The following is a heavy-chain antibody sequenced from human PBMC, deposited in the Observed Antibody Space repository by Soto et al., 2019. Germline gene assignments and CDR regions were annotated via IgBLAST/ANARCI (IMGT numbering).Heavy chain of an antibody. V-gene: IGHV3-11*01. CDR2: ITFSGNTV. CDR3: ARVSWREKYGMDV. Sequence: GGSLRLSCAASGFTFSDSYMSWIRQAPGKGLEWISYITFSGNTVYYADSLKGRFTISRDNAKNSLYLQMNRLRAEDTAVYYCARVSWREKYGMDVWGQGPTVTVSS. CDR1: GFTFSDSY. J-gene: IGHJ6*02.